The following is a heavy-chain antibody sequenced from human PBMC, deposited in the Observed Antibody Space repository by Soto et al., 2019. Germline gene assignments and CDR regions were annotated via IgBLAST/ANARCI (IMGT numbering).Heavy chain of an antibody. V-gene: IGHV4-31*03. J-gene: IGHJ4*02. CDR1: GGSISSGGYY. Sequence: QVQLQESGPGLVKPSQTLSLTCTVSGGSISSGGYYWSWIRQHPGKGLEWIGYIYYSGSTYYNPSLKSRGTISVDTSKNQFSLKLSSVTAADTAVYYCASGDAVYYDSSGYLPYWGQGTLVTVSS. D-gene: IGHD3-22*01. CDR2: IYYSGST. CDR3: ASGDAVYYDSSGYLPY.